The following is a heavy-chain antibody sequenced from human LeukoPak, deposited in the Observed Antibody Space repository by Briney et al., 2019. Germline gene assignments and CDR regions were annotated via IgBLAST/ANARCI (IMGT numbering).Heavy chain of an antibody. D-gene: IGHD3-10*01. CDR2: IYYSGST. Sequence: SETLSLTCIVSGGSISSRSYYWGWIRQPPGKGLEWIGSIYYSGSTDYNPSLKSRVTISADTSKNQFSLKLSSVTAADTDVYYCARLTMIRGLVDYWGQGTLVTVSS. CDR1: GGSISSRSYY. V-gene: IGHV4-39*01. CDR3: ARLTMIRGLVDY. J-gene: IGHJ4*02.